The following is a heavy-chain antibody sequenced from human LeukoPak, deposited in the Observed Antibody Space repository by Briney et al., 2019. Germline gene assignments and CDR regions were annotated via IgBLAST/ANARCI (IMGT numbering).Heavy chain of an antibody. CDR3: ARDNGMDV. V-gene: IGHV3-7*03. J-gene: IGHJ6*02. CDR2: IKEDGTET. CDR1: GFMFSSNW. Sequence: QSGGSLRLSCAASGFMFSSNWMSWVRLAPGKGLEWVANIKEDGTETYYVDSVKGRFTISKDNAKNSLYLQMNSLRAEDTALYHCARDNGMDVWGQGTTVIVSS.